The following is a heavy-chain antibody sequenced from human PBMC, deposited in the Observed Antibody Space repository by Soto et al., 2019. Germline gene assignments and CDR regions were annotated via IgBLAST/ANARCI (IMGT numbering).Heavy chain of an antibody. CDR2: INPSGGST. J-gene: IGHJ4*02. Sequence: ASVKVACKASGYTFTSYYMHWVRQAPGQGLEWMGIINPSGGSTSYAQKFQGRVTMTRDTSTSTVYMELSSLRSEETAVYYCASSLYDSSGYYLPLWGQGTLVTAPQ. CDR3: ASSLYDSSGYYLPL. D-gene: IGHD3-22*01. V-gene: IGHV1-46*01. CDR1: GYTFTSYY.